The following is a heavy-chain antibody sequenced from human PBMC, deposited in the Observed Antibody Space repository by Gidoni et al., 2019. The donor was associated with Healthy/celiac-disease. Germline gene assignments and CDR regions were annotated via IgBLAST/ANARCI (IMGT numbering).Heavy chain of an antibody. J-gene: IGHJ5*02. CDR1: GGSFSGYY. CDR2: INHSGST. D-gene: IGHD3-10*01. Sequence: QVQLQQWGAGLLKPSETLSLTCAVYGGSFSGYYWSWIRQPPGKGLEWIGEINHSGSTNYNPSLKSRVTISVDTSKNQFSLKLSSGTAADTAVYYCARGLPRITMVRGQRSPPPWFDPWGQGTLVTVSS. V-gene: IGHV4-34*01. CDR3: ARGLPRITMVRGQRSPPPWFDP.